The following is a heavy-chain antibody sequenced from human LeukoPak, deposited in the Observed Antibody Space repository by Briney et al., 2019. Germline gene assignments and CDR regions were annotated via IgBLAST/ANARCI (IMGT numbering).Heavy chain of an antibody. CDR1: GFTFSSYG. V-gene: IGHV3-30*18. CDR2: ISYDGSNK. Sequence: GGSLRLSCAASGFTFSSYGMHWVRQAPGKGLEWVAVISYDGSNKYYADSVKGRFTISRDNSKETLYLQMNSLRAEDTALYYCAKSLFTSAHGSGRAFDIWGQGTMVTVSS. D-gene: IGHD3-10*01. J-gene: IGHJ3*02. CDR3: AKSLFTSAHGSGRAFDI.